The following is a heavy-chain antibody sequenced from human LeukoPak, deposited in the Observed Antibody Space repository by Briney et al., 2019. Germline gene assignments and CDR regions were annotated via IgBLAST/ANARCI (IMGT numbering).Heavy chain of an antibody. Sequence: PGGSLRLSCAASGFTFSSYGMSWVRQAPGKGLEWVSAISGSGGSTYYADSVKGRFTISRDNSKNTLYLQINSLRAEDTAVYYCAKDLGIVVAAPDAFDIWGQGTMVTVSS. D-gene: IGHD2-2*01. CDR1: GFTFSSYG. CDR3: AKDLGIVVAAPDAFDI. V-gene: IGHV3-23*01. J-gene: IGHJ3*02. CDR2: ISGSGGST.